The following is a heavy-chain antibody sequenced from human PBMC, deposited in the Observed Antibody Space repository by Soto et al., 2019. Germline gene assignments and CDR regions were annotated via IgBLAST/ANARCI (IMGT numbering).Heavy chain of an antibody. Sequence: QVQLVESGGGVVQPGRSLRLSCAASGFTFSSYAMHWVRQAPGKGLEWVAVISYDGSNKYYADSVKGRFTISRDNSKNPLYLQMNSLRAEDTAVYYCARVDGWELPALGYWGQGTLVTVSS. D-gene: IGHD1-26*01. CDR3: ARVDGWELPALGY. V-gene: IGHV3-30-3*01. J-gene: IGHJ4*02. CDR1: GFTFSSYA. CDR2: ISYDGSNK.